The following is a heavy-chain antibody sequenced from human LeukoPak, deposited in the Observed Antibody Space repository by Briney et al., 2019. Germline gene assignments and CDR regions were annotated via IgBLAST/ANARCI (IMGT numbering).Heavy chain of an antibody. D-gene: IGHD1-1*01. CDR3: ARRNEDYYYMDV. V-gene: IGHV4-39*01. CDR2: ISYSGST. Sequence: SETLSLTCTVSGGSISSSSYYWGWIRQPPGKRLEWIGSISYSGSTYYNPSLKSRVTISVDTSKNQFSLKLSSVTAADTAVYYCARRNEDYYYMDVWGKGTTVTIYS. J-gene: IGHJ6*03. CDR1: GGSISSSSYY.